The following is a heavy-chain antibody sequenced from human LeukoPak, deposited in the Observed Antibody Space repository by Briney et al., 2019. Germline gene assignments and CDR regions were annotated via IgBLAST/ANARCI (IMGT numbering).Heavy chain of an antibody. Sequence: PGRSLRPSCAASGFTFNSYGMHWVRQAPGKGLEWVALIWYDGSNKYYADSVKGRFTISRDNSKNTLYLQMNSLRAEDTAVYYCARPRTYSSSWSPFDYWGQGTLVTVSS. CDR2: IWYDGSNK. V-gene: IGHV3-33*01. D-gene: IGHD6-13*01. J-gene: IGHJ4*02. CDR1: GFTFNSYG. CDR3: ARPRTYSSSWSPFDY.